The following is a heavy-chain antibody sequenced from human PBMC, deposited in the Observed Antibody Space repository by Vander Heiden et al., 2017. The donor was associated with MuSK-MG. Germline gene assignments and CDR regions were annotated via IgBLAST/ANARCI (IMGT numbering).Heavy chain of an antibody. J-gene: IGHJ4*02. Sequence: EVQLVESGGGLVQPGGSLRLSCAASGFTFSSYAMSWVRQAPGKGLEWVSAISGSGGSTYYADSVKGRFTISRDNSKNTLYLQMNSLRAEDTAVYYCATSLWFGDARALRNFDYWGQGTLVTVSS. CDR1: GFTFSSYA. CDR3: ATSLWFGDARALRNFDY. D-gene: IGHD3-10*01. CDR2: ISGSGGST. V-gene: IGHV3-23*04.